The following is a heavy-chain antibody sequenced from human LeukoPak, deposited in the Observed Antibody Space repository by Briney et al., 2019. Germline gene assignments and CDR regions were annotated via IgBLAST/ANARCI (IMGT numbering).Heavy chain of an antibody. CDR1: GFLFTRYW. Sequence: SGGSLRLSCEASGFLFTRYWMSWVRQAPGKGPEWVAHIKENGNEQYYADPVKGRFTICRDNVKQSLCLQMDNLRVEDTAVYYCARGPGDYDASDIWGQGTVVTVSS. D-gene: IGHD4-11*01. CDR3: ARGPGDYDASDI. CDR2: IKENGNEQ. J-gene: IGHJ3*02. V-gene: IGHV3-7*01.